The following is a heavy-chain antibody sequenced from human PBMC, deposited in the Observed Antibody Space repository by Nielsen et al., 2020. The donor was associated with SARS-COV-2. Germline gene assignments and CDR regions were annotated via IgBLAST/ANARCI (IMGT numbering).Heavy chain of an antibody. J-gene: IGHJ6*02. CDR2: IYYSGST. CDR1: GGSISSYY. D-gene: IGHD3-10*01. V-gene: IGHV4-59*01. CDR3: AGTPAYYYGPGSRASWPGSIYYYYGMDV. Sequence: SETLSLTCTVSGGSISSYYWSWIRQPPGKGLEWIGYIYYSGSTNYNPSLKSRVTISVDTSKNQFSLKLSSVTAADTAVYYCAGTPAYYYGPGSRASWPGSIYYYYGMDVWGQGTTVTVSS.